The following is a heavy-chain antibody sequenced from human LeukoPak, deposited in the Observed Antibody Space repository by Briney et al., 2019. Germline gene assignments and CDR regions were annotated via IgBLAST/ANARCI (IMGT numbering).Heavy chain of an antibody. J-gene: IGHJ6*02. CDR3: VRGPVSTHGMDV. CDR2: RNPNSGRT. V-gene: IGHV1-8*01. CDR1: GYTFTNYD. D-gene: IGHD6-13*01. Sequence: SSVKVSCKASGYTFTNYDTNWVRQATGQGLEWMGWRNPNSGRTGFAQKFQGRLTMTADPSISTAYMELSSLTSDDTAVYYCVRGPVSTHGMDVWGQGTTVTVSS.